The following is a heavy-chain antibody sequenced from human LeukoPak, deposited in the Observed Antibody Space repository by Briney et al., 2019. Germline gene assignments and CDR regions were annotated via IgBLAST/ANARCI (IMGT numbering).Heavy chain of an antibody. D-gene: IGHD2-2*01. J-gene: IGHJ4*02. CDR2: ISYDGSNK. V-gene: IGHV3-30-3*01. CDR1: VFISSSYA. Sequence: GGSLRLSCAASVFISSSYAMHTVRQAPGKGLEWVAVISYDGSNKYYADSVKGRFTISRDNSKNTLYLQMNSLRDEDTAVYYCASSGVVPAATWGECEFDYWGLGTQVTVSS. CDR3: ASSGVVPAATWGECEFDY.